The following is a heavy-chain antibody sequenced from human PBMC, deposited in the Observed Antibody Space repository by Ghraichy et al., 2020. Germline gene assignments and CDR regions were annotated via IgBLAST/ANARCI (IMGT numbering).Heavy chain of an antibody. CDR3: TRDSNGMAKTPG. J-gene: IGHJ4*02. D-gene: IGHD5-24*01. V-gene: IGHV3-53*01. Sequence: GGSLRLSCAASGFTVSNNYMSWVRQAPGKGLEWVSLIYSGGGTLYADSVKGRFTISRDSSKNTLYLQMNSLRAEDTAGYYWTRDSNGMAKTPGWGKGTLVTVSS. CDR2: IYSGGGT. CDR1: GFTVSNNY.